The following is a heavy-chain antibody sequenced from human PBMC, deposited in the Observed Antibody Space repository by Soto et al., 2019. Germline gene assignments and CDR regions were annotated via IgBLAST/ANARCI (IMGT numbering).Heavy chain of an antibody. J-gene: IGHJ6*04. CDR2: FDPEDGET. D-gene: IGHD2-15*01. V-gene: IGHV1-24*01. CDR1: GYTLTGFS. CDR3: ATGYCSGGSCPVSMDV. Sequence: QAQLVQSGAEVKKPGASVKVSCKVSGYTLTGFSMHWVRQAPGKGLEWMGGFDPEDGETIYAQKLQVRVTMTDDTSTDTAYMELSSLRSEDTAVYYCATGYCSGGSCPVSMDVWGKGTTVTVSS.